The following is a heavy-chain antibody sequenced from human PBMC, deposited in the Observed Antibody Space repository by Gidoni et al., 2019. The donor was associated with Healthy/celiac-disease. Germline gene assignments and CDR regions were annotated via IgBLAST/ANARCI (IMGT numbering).Heavy chain of an antibody. CDR3: ARERDAADPFDY. J-gene: IGHJ4*02. CDR2: LWYDGSNK. D-gene: IGHD6-13*01. V-gene: IGHV3-33*01. Sequence: QVQLVESGGGVVQPGRSLRLSCAASGFTFSSYGMHWVRQAPGKGLEWVAVLWYDGSNKYYADSVKGRFTISRDNSKNTLYLQMNSLRAEDTAVYYCARERDAADPFDYWGQGTLVTVSS. CDR1: GFTFSSYG.